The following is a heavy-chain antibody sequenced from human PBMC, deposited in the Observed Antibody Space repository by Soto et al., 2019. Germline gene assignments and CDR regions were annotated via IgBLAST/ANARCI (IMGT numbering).Heavy chain of an antibody. D-gene: IGHD5-18*01. CDR3: ANTATDFEY. J-gene: IGHJ4*02. CDR1: LFTFSSYA. CDR2: ISGSGGIT. V-gene: IGHV3-23*01. Sequence: PVGSLRLSCPASLFTFSSYAMSWVRQDPVKGLECVSAISGSGGITYYADSVKGRFTISRDNSKNTLYLQMNSLRAEDTAVYYCANTATDFEYWGQGTLVTVSS.